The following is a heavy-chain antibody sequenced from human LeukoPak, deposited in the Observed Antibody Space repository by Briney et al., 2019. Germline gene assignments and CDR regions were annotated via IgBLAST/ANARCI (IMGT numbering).Heavy chain of an antibody. D-gene: IGHD2/OR15-2a*01. CDR1: GGSISSYY. Sequence: SETLSLTCTASGGSISSYYWSWIRQPPGKGLEWIGYIYYSGSTNYNPSLKSRVTISVDTSKNQFSLKLSSVTAADTAVYYCARSFGGMDVWGQGTTVTVSS. CDR3: ARSFGGMDV. CDR2: IYYSGST. J-gene: IGHJ6*02. V-gene: IGHV4-59*01.